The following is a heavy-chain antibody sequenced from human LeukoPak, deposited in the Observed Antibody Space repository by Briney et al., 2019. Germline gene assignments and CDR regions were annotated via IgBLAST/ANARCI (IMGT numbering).Heavy chain of an antibody. J-gene: IGHJ4*02. Sequence: GGSLRLSCAASGFTFSSYDMHWVRQATGKGLEWVSAICTAGDTYYPGSVKGRFTISRENAKNSLYLQMNSLRAGDTAVYYCARGYCSGGSCYSEIEYYFDYWGQGTLVTVSS. D-gene: IGHD2-15*01. CDR1: GFTFSSYD. CDR3: ARGYCSGGSCYSEIEYYFDY. V-gene: IGHV3-13*01. CDR2: ICTAGDT.